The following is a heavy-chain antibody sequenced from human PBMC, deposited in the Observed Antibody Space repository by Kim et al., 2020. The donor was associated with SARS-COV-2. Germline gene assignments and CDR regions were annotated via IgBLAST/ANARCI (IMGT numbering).Heavy chain of an antibody. Sequence: SETLSLTCAVYGGSFSGYYWSWIRQPPGKGLEWIGEINHSGSTNYNPSLKSRVTISVDTSKNQFSLKLSSVTAADTAVYYCARGVGRPTVLRYFDWPTDYWGQGTLVTVSS. CDR3: ARGVGRPTVLRYFDWPTDY. CDR2: INHSGST. J-gene: IGHJ4*02. V-gene: IGHV4-34*01. D-gene: IGHD3-9*01. CDR1: GGSFSGYY.